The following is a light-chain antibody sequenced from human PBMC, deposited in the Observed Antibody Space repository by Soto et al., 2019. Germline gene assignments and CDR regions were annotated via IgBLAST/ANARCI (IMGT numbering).Light chain of an antibody. V-gene: IGLV2-14*03. Sequence: SALTQPASVSGSPGQSITIPCTGASSDVGNYNYVSWYQQHPGKAPKLIIYDVSNRPSGVSNRFSGSKSGNTASLTISGLQAEDEADYYCSSYTSSTTLYVFGTGTKVTVL. CDR1: SSDVGNYNY. CDR3: SSYTSSTTLYV. CDR2: DVS. J-gene: IGLJ1*01.